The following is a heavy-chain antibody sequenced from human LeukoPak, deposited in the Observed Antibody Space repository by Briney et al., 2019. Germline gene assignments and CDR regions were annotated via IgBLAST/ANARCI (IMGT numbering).Heavy chain of an antibody. D-gene: IGHD3-22*01. CDR3: AKRGVVIRVILVGFHKEAYYFDS. V-gene: IGHV3-23*01. J-gene: IGHJ4*02. CDR2: ISGSGGST. CDR1: GFTFSDYY. Sequence: PGGSLRLSCAASGFTFSDYYMSWIRQAPGKGLEWVAGISGSGGSTNYADSVKGRFTISRDNPKNTLFLQMNSLRAEDTAVYFCAKRGVVIRVILVGFHKEAYYFDSWGQGALVTVSS.